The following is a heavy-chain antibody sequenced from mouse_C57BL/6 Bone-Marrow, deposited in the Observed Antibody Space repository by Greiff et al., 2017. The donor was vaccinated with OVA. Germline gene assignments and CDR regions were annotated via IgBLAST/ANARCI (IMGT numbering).Heavy chain of an antibody. CDR1: GYSFTDYN. CDR3: ARAGFITTVSDAMDY. Sequence: EVKLVESGPELVKPGASVKISCKASGYSFTDYNMNWVKQSNGKSLEWIGVINPNYGTTSYNQKFKGKATLTVDQSSSTAYMQLNSLTSEDSAVYYCARAGFITTVSDAMDYWGQGTSVTVSS. V-gene: IGHV1-39*01. D-gene: IGHD1-1*01. J-gene: IGHJ4*01. CDR2: INPNYGTT.